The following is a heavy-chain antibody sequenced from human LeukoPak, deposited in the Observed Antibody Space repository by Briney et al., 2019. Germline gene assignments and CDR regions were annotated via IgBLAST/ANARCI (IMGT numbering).Heavy chain of an antibody. V-gene: IGHV3-30*03. D-gene: IGHD2-15*01. Sequence: GGSLRLSCAASGFTFSSYGMHWVRQAPGKGLEWVAVISYDGSNKYYADSVKGRFTISRDNSKNTLYLQMNSLRAEDTAVYYCARWGSISCYDYWGQGTLVTVSS. CDR2: ISYDGSNK. J-gene: IGHJ4*02. CDR1: GFTFSSYG. CDR3: ARWGSISCYDY.